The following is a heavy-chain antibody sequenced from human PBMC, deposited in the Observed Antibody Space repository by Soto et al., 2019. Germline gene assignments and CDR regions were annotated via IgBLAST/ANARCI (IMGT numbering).Heavy chain of an antibody. D-gene: IGHD3-22*01. Sequence: GGSLRLSCAASGFSFSDYDMSWIRQAPGKGLEWVSYIRSGSSYTKYADSVKGRFTISRDNAKNSLYLQMNSLRTEDTAVYYCSNGNYYDSNGCSHWGQGTLVTVSS. V-gene: IGHV3-11*06. CDR1: GFSFSDYD. CDR3: SNGNYYDSNGCSH. J-gene: IGHJ4*02. CDR2: IRSGSSYT.